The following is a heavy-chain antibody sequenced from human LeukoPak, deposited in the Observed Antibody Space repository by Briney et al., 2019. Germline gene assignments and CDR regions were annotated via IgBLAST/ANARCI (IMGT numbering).Heavy chain of an antibody. V-gene: IGHV3-23*01. Sequence: GGSLRLSCAASGFTFSNCAMSWVRQTPGKGLEWVSAISGGGGSTYYADSVKGRFTISRDNSKNTLYLQMNSLRAEDTAVYYCAKSTVRGVIIPFVYWGQGTLVTVSS. CDR2: ISGGGGST. D-gene: IGHD3-10*01. CDR1: GFTFSNCA. J-gene: IGHJ4*02. CDR3: AKSTVRGVIIPFVY.